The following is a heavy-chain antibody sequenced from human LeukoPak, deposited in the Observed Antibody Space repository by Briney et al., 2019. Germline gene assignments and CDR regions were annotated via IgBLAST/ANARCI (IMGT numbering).Heavy chain of an antibody. D-gene: IGHD3-10*01. Sequence: SQTLSLTCTVSGGSISSGGYDWSWIPQPPGKGLEWIGYIYHSGITYYNPSLKSRVTISVDTSKNQFSLKLSSVTAADTAVYYCARGDYYGSGSRYFDYWGQGTLVTVSS. J-gene: IGHJ4*02. V-gene: IGHV4-30-2*01. CDR3: ARGDYYGSGSRYFDY. CDR1: GGSISSGGYD. CDR2: IYHSGIT.